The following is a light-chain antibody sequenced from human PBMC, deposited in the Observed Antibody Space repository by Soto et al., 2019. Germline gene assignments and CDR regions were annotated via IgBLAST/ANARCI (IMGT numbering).Light chain of an antibody. J-gene: IGLJ2*01. CDR3: QSYDRSLSGSVV. Sequence: QLVLTQPPSVSGAPGQRVTISCTGSSSNIGAGYDVHWYQQLPGRAPKLLIYGSGNRPSGVPDRFSGSKSGTSASLAITGLQAEDESDYYCQSYDRSLSGSVVFGGGTKLTVL. V-gene: IGLV1-40*01. CDR2: GSG. CDR1: SSNIGAGYD.